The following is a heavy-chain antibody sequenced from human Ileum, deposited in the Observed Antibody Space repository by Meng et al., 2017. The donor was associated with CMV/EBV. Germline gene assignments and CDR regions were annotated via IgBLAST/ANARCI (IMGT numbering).Heavy chain of an antibody. Sequence: GESLKISCAASGFIFSTYTIHWVRQAPGKGLEWVSSISSSSAHIYYADSLEGRLTISRDNAKNSLYLQMNSLRAEDTAVYYCARTRGYSYGFDYWGQGTRVNGYS. CDR2: ISSSSAHI. J-gene: IGHJ4*02. D-gene: IGHD5-18*01. V-gene: IGHV3-21*01. CDR1: GFIFSTYT. CDR3: ARTRGYSYGFDY.